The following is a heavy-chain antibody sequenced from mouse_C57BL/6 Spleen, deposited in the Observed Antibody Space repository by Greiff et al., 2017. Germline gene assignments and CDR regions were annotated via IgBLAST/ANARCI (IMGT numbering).Heavy chain of an antibody. J-gene: IGHJ2*01. CDR2: INPSDSYT. CDR3: AREGATVVAPYFDY. Sequence: QVQLQQSGAELVRPGTSVKLSCKASGYTFTSYWMHWVKQRPGQGLEWIGVINPSDSYTNYNQKFKGKATLTVDTSSSTAYMQLSSLTSEDSAVYYCAREGATVVAPYFDYWGQGTTLTVSS. D-gene: IGHD1-1*01. V-gene: IGHV1-59*01. CDR1: GYTFTSYW.